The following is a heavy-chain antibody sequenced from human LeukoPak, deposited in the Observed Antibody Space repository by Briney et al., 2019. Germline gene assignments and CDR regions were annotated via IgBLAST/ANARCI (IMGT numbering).Heavy chain of an antibody. Sequence: ASVKVSCKASGYTFTSYYMHWVRQAPGQGLEWMGIINPSGGSTSCAQKFQGRVTMTRDTSTSTVYMELSSLRSEDTAVYYCARDGYEDGSTRAYYYYGMDVWGQGTTVTVPS. CDR3: ARDGYEDGSTRAYYYYGMDV. J-gene: IGHJ6*02. CDR2: INPSGGST. V-gene: IGHV1-46*01. CDR1: GYTFTSYY. D-gene: IGHD2-2*01.